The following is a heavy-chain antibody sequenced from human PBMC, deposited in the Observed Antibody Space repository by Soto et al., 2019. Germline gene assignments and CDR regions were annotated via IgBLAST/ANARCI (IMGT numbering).Heavy chain of an antibody. D-gene: IGHD3-22*01. V-gene: IGHV4-30-2*01. CDR2: SYHSGST. Sequence: SETLSLTCAVSGGSISSGGYSWSWIRQPPGKGLAWIGYSYHSGSTYYNPSIKSRVNISVERSKNQFSRKLRSVTAADTDVYYCARGSYYYDSSGYYYAWFDPWGQGTMVTVSS. CDR1: GGSISSGGYS. CDR3: ARGSYYYDSSGYYYAWFDP. J-gene: IGHJ5*02.